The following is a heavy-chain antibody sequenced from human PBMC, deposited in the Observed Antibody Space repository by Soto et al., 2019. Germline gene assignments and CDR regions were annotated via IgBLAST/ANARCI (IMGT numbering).Heavy chain of an antibody. D-gene: IGHD5-18*01. J-gene: IGHJ4*02. CDR3: ARLGISGYRYSYFQY. Sequence: SETLSLTCTVSGGSISSYYWNWIRQPPGKGLEWIGSINYSGTTFYNPSLQSRATVSVDTSKNQFSLKLSSVTAADTAVYYCARLGISGYRYSYFQYWGQGTLVTVSS. V-gene: IGHV4-39*01. CDR2: INYSGTT. CDR1: GGSISSYY.